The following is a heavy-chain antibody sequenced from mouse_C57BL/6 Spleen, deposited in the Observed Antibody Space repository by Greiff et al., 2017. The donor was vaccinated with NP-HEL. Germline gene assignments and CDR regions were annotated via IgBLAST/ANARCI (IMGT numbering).Heavy chain of an antibody. CDR2: IDPSDSYT. D-gene: IGHD1-1*01. Sequence: QVQLQQPGAELVKPGASVKLSCKASGYTFTSYWMQWVKQRPGQGLEWIGEIDPSDSYTNYNQKFKGKATLTVDTSSSTAYMQLSSLTSEDSAVYYCARSGTVVAGGYFDYWGQGTTLTVSS. V-gene: IGHV1-50*01. J-gene: IGHJ2*01. CDR1: GYTFTSYW. CDR3: ARSGTVVAGGYFDY.